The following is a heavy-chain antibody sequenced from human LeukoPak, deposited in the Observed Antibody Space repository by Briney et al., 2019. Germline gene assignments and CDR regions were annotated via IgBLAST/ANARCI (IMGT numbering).Heavy chain of an antibody. V-gene: IGHV4-39*01. Sequence: SETLSLTCTVSGGSISSSGYYWGWIRQPPGKGLEWIGSFYYSGSTYYNPSLQSRVTISVDTSKNQFSLKLSSVTAADTAVYYCARHFGNSDYVDCWGQGTLVTVSS. CDR2: FYYSGST. J-gene: IGHJ4*02. CDR3: ARHFGNSDYVDC. D-gene: IGHD3-3*01. CDR1: GGSISSSGYY.